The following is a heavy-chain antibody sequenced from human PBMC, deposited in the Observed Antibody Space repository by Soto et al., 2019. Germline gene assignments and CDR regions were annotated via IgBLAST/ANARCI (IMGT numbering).Heavy chain of an antibody. J-gene: IGHJ5*02. CDR2: IYYSGST. CDR1: GGSISSYY. D-gene: IGHD3-10*01. CDR3: ARHRYYPDWIDP. V-gene: IGHV4-59*08. Sequence: SETLSLTCTVSGGSISSYYWSWIRQPPGKGLEWIGYIYYSGSTNYNPSLKSRVTISVDTSKNQFSLKLNSVTAADTALYYCARHRYYPDWIDPRGQGTLVTVSS.